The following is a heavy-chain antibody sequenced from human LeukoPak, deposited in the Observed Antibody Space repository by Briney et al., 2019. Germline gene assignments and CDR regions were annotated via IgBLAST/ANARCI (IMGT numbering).Heavy chain of an antibody. CDR1: GYTFTSYD. V-gene: IGHV1-8*01. CDR3: ARVAYYYDSSGYYFYNWFDP. D-gene: IGHD3-22*01. J-gene: IGHJ5*02. Sequence: ASVKVSCKASGYTFTSYDINWVRQATGQGLEWMGWMNPNSGSTGYAQKFQGRVTMTRNTSISTAYMELSSLRSEDTAVYYCARVAYYYDSSGYYFYNWFDPWGQGTLVTVS. CDR2: MNPNSGST.